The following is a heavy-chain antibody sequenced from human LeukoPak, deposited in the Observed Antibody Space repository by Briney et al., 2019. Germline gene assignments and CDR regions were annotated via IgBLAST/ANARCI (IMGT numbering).Heavy chain of an antibody. V-gene: IGHV3-20*04. J-gene: IGHJ6*03. Sequence: GGSLRLSCAASGFTFDDYGMSWVRQAPGKGLEWVSGINWNGGSTGYADSVKGRFTISRDNAKNSLYLQMNSLRAEDTALYYCARGGYSYGYGYYYYMDVWGKGTTVTVSS. D-gene: IGHD5-18*01. CDR1: GFTFDDYG. CDR2: INWNGGST. CDR3: ARGGYSYGYGYYYYMDV.